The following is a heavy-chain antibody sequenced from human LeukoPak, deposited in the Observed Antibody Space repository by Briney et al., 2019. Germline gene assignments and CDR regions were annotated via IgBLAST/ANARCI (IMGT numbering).Heavy chain of an antibody. D-gene: IGHD3-10*01. V-gene: IGHV3-21*01. CDR1: GFTFRSYS. J-gene: IGHJ3*01. CDR2: ISSSGDYI. Sequence: GGSLRLSCAASGFTFRSYSVNWVRQAPGKGLQWVSSISSSGDYIFYADSVKGRFTISRDNARNSLYLQMQSLRAEDTAVYFCARGYGSAMSGAFGLWGQGTMVIVSS. CDR3: ARGYGSAMSGAFGL.